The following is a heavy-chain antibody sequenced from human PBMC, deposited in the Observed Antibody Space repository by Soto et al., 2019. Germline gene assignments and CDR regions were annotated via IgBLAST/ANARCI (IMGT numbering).Heavy chain of an antibody. J-gene: IGHJ6*02. V-gene: IGHV5-10-1*01. CDR1: GYSFTSYW. Sequence: GESLKISCKGSGYSFTSYWISWVRQMPGKGLEWMGRIDPSDSYTNCSPSFQGHVTISADKSISTAYLQWSSLKASDTAMYYCASPIIYGMDVWGQGTTVTVSS. CDR3: ASPIIYGMDV. CDR2: IDPSDSYT.